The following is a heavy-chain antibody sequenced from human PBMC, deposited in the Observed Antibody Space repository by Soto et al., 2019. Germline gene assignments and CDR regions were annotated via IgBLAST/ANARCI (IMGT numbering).Heavy chain of an antibody. J-gene: IGHJ4*02. V-gene: IGHV3-66*01. Sequence: EVQLVESGGGLVQPGGSLRLSFAASGFTVSSNYMSWVRQAPGKGLEWVSVIYSGGSTYYADSVKGRYTISRDNSKITPYLQMNSLRDEDTAVYYCARDQGYSQYRGQGTLVTVSS. CDR3: ARDQGYSQY. CDR2: IYSGGST. D-gene: IGHD5-18*01. CDR1: GFTVSSNY.